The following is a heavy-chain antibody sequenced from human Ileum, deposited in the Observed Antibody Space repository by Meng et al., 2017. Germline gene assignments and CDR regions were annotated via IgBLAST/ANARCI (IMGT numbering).Heavy chain of an antibody. Sequence: QLQLQESGPGLVRPSETLSLTCTVSGGPISGSSYYWGWIRQPQGKGLELIGSIYSSGSTYYNPSLKSRVTTSVDTSKNQFSLKLSSVTAADTAVYYCVRRAGLRQAFDYWGQGTLVTVSS. CDR2: IYSSGST. CDR3: VRRAGLRQAFDY. D-gene: IGHD4-17*01. V-gene: IGHV4-39*01. J-gene: IGHJ4*02. CDR1: GGPISGSSYY.